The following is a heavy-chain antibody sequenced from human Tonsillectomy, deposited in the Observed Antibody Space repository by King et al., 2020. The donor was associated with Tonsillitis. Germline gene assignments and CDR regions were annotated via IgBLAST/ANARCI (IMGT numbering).Heavy chain of an antibody. CDR2: TRNKANRYTT. V-gene: IGHV3-72*01. CDR3: ARVPPGSSVFDY. Sequence: VQLVESGGGLVQPGGSLRLSCAASGFTFSDHYMDWVRQAPGKGLEWVGSTRNKANRYTTEYAASVKGRFTISRDDSKKSLYLQMNSLKTEYTAVYYCARVPPGSSVFDYWGQGTLVTVSS. J-gene: IGHJ4*02. D-gene: IGHD6-25*01. CDR1: GFTFSDHY.